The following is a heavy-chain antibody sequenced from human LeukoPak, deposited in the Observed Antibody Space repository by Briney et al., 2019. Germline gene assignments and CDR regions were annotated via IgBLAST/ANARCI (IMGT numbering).Heavy chain of an antibody. CDR1: GYSISSGYY. Sequence: SETLSLTCTVSGYSISSGYYWGWIRQPPGKGLEWIGSIYHSGSTYYNPSLKSRVTISVDTSKNQFSLKLSSVTAADTAVYYCARSLYDYVWGSYRFNWFDPWGQGTLVTVSS. CDR2: IYHSGST. V-gene: IGHV4-38-2*02. J-gene: IGHJ5*02. D-gene: IGHD3-16*02. CDR3: ARSLYDYVWGSYRFNWFDP.